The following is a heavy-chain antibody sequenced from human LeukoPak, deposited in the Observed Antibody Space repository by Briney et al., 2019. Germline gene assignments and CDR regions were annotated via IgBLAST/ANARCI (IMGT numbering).Heavy chain of an antibody. CDR3: ARGGSVAAAGGWFDP. D-gene: IGHD6-13*01. CDR1: GGSFSGYY. CDR2: INHSGST. J-gene: IGHJ5*02. Sequence: PSETLSLTCAVYGGSFSGYYCSWIRQPPGKGLEWIGEINHSGSTNYNPSLKSRVTISVDTSKNQFSLKLSSVTAADTAVYYCARGGSVAAAGGWFDPWGQGTLSPSPQ. V-gene: IGHV4-34*01.